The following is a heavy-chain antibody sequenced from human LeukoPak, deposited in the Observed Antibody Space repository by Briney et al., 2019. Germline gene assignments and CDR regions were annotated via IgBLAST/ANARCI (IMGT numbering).Heavy chain of an antibody. CDR2: TYYRSKWYN. D-gene: IGHD6-13*01. Sequence: SQTLSLTCAISGDTVSSNSAAWNWIRQSPSRGLEWLGRTYYRSKWYNDYAVSVKSRITINPDTSKNQFSLQLNSVTPEDTAVYYCASGYSSSWYAYDYWGQGTLVTVSS. V-gene: IGHV6-1*01. CDR1: GDTVSSNSAA. J-gene: IGHJ4*02. CDR3: ASGYSSSWYAYDY.